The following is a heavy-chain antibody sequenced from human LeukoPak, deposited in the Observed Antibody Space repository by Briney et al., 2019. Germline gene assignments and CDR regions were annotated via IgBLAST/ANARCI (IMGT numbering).Heavy chain of an antibody. D-gene: IGHD3-10*01. J-gene: IGHJ6*03. Sequence: GGSLRLSCAASGFTFSSYSMNWVRQAPGKGLEWVSSISSSSSYIYYADSVKGRFTISRDNAKNSLYLQMNSLRAEDTAVYYCARGWFGELLSTTLYYYYYMDVWGKGTTVTVSS. CDR1: GFTFSSYS. CDR3: ARGWFGELLSTTLYYYYYMDV. CDR2: ISSSSSYI. V-gene: IGHV3-21*01.